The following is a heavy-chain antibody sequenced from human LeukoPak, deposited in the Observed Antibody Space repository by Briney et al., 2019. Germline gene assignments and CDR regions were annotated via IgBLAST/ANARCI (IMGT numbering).Heavy chain of an antibody. D-gene: IGHD4/OR15-4a*01. Sequence: GASVKVSCKASGYTFTGYYVHWVRQAPGQGLEWMGWINPNSGGTNYAQKFQGRVTMTRDTSISTAYMELSRLRSDDTAVYYCAREKRAMVGHFDPWGQGTLVTVSS. J-gene: IGHJ5*02. CDR3: AREKRAMVGHFDP. V-gene: IGHV1-2*02. CDR2: INPNSGGT. CDR1: GYTFTGYY.